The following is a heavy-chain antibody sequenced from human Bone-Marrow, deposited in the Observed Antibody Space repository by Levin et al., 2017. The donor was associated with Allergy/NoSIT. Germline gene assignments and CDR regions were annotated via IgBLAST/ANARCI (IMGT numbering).Heavy chain of an antibody. Sequence: GGSLRLSCGASGFIFSDYMAWIRQAPGKGLEWISYISTSGSVRNYADSVKGRFSISRDNAKNSLWLQMSSLRADDTAVYYCARSTAGRPFDIWGQGTIVTVSS. CDR2: ISTSGSVR. CDR3: ARSTAGRPFDI. D-gene: IGHD3-10*01. CDR1: GFIFSDY. J-gene: IGHJ3*02. V-gene: IGHV3-11*01.